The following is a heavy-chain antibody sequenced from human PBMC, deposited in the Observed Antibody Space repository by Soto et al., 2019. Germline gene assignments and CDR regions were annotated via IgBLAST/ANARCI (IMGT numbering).Heavy chain of an antibody. V-gene: IGHV4-39*01. J-gene: IGHJ6*02. D-gene: IGHD6-19*01. CDR2: MYYSGST. CDR1: GGSISSSSYY. CDR3: ARIPVNSRGWGGRDYYGMDV. Sequence: PSETLSLTCTVSGGSISSSSYYWGWIRQPPGKGLEWIASMYYSGSTYYKPSLKSRVTISVDTSKNKLSMKLSSVTAADTAVYYCARIPVNSRGWGGRDYYGMDVWGQGTTVT.